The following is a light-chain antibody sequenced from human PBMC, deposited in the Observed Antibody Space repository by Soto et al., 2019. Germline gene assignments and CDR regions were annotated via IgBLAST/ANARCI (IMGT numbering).Light chain of an antibody. CDR1: ESVSTN. V-gene: IGKV3-15*01. CDR2: GAS. CDR3: QQTYSIPLT. Sequence: EIVMTQSPATLSLSPGERATLSCRASESVSTNLAWYQQKAGQAPRLLIYGASTRATGIPARFSGSGSGTEFTLTISSLQPEDFATYYCQQTYSIPLTFGGGTKVEI. J-gene: IGKJ4*01.